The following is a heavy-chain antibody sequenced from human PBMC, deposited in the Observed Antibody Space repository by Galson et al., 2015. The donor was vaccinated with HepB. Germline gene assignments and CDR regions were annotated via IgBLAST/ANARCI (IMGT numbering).Heavy chain of an antibody. CDR1: GFTFRNAY. V-gene: IGHV3-15*07. CDR3: TTDKSRYAGGWQDFDY. J-gene: IGHJ4*02. CDR2: IKSKPDGETT. D-gene: IGHD6-19*01. Sequence: SLRLSCAASGFTFRNAYMNWVRQAPGKGLEWVGRIKSKPDGETTDYAAPVKDSFVISRDDSKNTLYLQMTGLKTGDTAVYYCTTDKSRYAGGWQDFDYWGQGTLVTVSS.